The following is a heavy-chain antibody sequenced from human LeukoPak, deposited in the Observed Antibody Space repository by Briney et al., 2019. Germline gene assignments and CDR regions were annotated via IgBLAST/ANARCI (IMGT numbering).Heavy chain of an antibody. Sequence: GGSLKLSCAASGFTFSGSAMHWVRQASGKGLEWVGRIRSKANSYATAYAASVKGRFSISRDDSKNTAYLQMNSLKTEDTAVYYCTTDCYDNSGGRYWGQGTLVTVSS. CDR2: IRSKANSYAT. CDR1: GFTFSGSA. CDR3: TTDCYDNSGGRY. J-gene: IGHJ4*02. D-gene: IGHD3-22*01. V-gene: IGHV3-73*01.